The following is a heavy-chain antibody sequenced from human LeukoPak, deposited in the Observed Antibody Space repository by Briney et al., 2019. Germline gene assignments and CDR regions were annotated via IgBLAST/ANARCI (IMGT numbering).Heavy chain of an antibody. CDR1: GFPFSTYG. V-gene: IGHV3-30*03. D-gene: IGHD3-3*01. CDR2: ISYDGSNK. CDR3: ARFWSPSAFYY. Sequence: GGSLRLSCAASGFPFSTYGMHWVRQAPGKGLEWVAFISYDGSNKYYSDSVKGRFTISRDNSKNTLYLRMNSLRAEDTAVYYCARFWSPSAFYYWGQGTLVTVSS. J-gene: IGHJ4*02.